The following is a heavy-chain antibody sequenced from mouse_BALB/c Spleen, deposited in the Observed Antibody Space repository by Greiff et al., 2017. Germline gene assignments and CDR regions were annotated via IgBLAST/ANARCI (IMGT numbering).Heavy chain of an antibody. D-gene: IGHD3-3*01. CDR2: INSNGGST. CDR1: GFTFSSYG. Sequence: EVMLVESGGGLVQPGGSLKLSCAASGFTFSSYGMSWVRQTPDKRLELVATINSNGGSTYYPDSVKGRFTISRDNAKNTLYLQMSSLKSEDTAMYYCARDGLLGQGDYWGQGTTLTVSS. J-gene: IGHJ2*01. V-gene: IGHV5-6-3*01. CDR3: ARDGLLGQGDY.